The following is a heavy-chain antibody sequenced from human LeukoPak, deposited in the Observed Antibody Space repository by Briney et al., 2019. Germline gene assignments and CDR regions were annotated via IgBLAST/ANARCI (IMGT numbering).Heavy chain of an antibody. V-gene: IGHV4-4*07. CDR2: LYPGVMN. CDR3: ARLKFYDSTGYSPGHYMDV. Sequence: PSETLSLTCTVSGGPICSYYWCWIRQTAGKGLEWIGRLYPGVMNNYHYSLKRRVTMSVDTSQNQFDLQLSAVTAADTAVYYCARLKFYDSTGYSPGHYMDVWGKGTTVTGSS. CDR1: GGPICSYY. D-gene: IGHD3-22*01. J-gene: IGHJ6*03.